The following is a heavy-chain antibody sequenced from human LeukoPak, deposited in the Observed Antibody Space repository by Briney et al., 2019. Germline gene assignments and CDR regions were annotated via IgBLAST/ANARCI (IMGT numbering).Heavy chain of an antibody. V-gene: IGHV4-38-2*02. D-gene: IGHD5-12*01. CDR1: GYSISSGYY. CDR2: IYHSGST. CDR3: ARVVAPTDY. Sequence: TSETLSLTCTVSGYSISSGYYWGWIRQPPGKGLEWIGSIYHSGSTYYNPSLKSRVTISVDTSKNQFSLKLSSVTTADTAVYYCARVVAPTDYWGQGTLVTVSS. J-gene: IGHJ4*02.